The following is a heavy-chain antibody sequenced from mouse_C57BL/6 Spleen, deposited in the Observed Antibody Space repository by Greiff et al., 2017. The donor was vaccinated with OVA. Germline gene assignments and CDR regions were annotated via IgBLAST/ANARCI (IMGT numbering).Heavy chain of an antibody. CDR2: INPGSGGT. V-gene: IGHV1-54*01. Sequence: QVQLQQSGAELVRPGNSVKVSCKASGYAFTNYLIEWVKQRPGQGLEWIGVINPGSGGTNYNEKFKGKATLTADKSSSTAYMQLSSLTSEDSAVYFCASDPYYGSSIAYWGQGTLVTVSA. CDR3: ASDPYYGSSIAY. D-gene: IGHD1-1*01. J-gene: IGHJ3*01. CDR1: GYAFTNYL.